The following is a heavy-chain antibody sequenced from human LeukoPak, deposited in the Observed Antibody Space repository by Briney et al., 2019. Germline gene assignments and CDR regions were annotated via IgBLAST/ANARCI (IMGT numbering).Heavy chain of an antibody. D-gene: IGHD6-13*01. CDR3: AKFPARIAAAGTVDY. Sequence: GRSLRLSCAASGFTFSSYGMHWVRQAPGKGLEWVAFIRYDGSNKYYADSVKGRFTISRDNSKNTLYLQMNSLRAEDTAVYYCAKFPARIAAAGTVDYWGQGTLVTVSS. J-gene: IGHJ4*02. V-gene: IGHV3-30*02. CDR2: IRYDGSNK. CDR1: GFTFSSYG.